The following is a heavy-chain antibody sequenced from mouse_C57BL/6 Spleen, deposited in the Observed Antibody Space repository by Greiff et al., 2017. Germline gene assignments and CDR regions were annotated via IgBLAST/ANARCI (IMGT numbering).Heavy chain of an antibody. CDR3: ARGDYESYWYFDV. D-gene: IGHD2-4*01. V-gene: IGHV14-2*01. CDR2: IDPEDGET. J-gene: IGHJ1*03. Sequence: EEKLVESGAELVKPGASVKLSCTASGFNIKDYYMHWVKQRTEQGLEWIGRIDPEDGETKYAPKFQGKATITADTSSNTAYLQLSSLTSEDTAVYYCARGDYESYWYFDVWGTGTTVTVSS. CDR1: GFNIKDYY.